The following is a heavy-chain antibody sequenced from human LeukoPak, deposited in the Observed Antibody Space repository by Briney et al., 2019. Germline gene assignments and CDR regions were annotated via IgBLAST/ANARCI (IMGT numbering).Heavy chain of an antibody. V-gene: IGHV3-30*01. CDR3: ARGATYYDIFYYYYMDV. CDR2: ISYEGSNK. D-gene: IGHD3-9*01. Sequence: GGSLRLPCAASGFTFSSYAMHGVRQAPGKGLEWVAVISYEGSNKYYADSVKGRFTISRDNSKNTLYLQMNSLRAEDTAVYYCARGATYYDIFYYYYMDVWGKGTTVTVSS. J-gene: IGHJ6*03. CDR1: GFTFSSYA.